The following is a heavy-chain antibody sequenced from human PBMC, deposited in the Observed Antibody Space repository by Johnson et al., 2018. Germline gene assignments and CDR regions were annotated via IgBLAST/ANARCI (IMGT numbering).Heavy chain of an antibody. CDR2: INHSGST. CDR3: AGDGGVGDYDRY. CDR1: GGSFSGYY. V-gene: IGHV4-34*01. Sequence: QEQLQQWGAGLLKHSETLSPTCAVYGGSFSGYYWSWIRQPPGKGLEWIGEINHSGSTNYNPSLKSRVTISVDTSKNQFPLKLSSVTAADTAVYYCAGDGGVGDYDRYWGEGTLVTVSS. D-gene: IGHD4-17*01. J-gene: IGHJ4*02.